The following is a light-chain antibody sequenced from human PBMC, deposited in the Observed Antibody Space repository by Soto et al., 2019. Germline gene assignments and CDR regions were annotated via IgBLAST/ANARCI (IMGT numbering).Light chain of an antibody. CDR3: IQGNHWSRT. J-gene: IGKJ1*01. CDR2: EVS. V-gene: IGKV2-30*01. Sequence: MTLSPIELPVTFGQPASISCRSSRSLVYSHGTTSLNGFQHKPGQSPRRLIFEVSNSDSGVPDRCCGSAWGTDYTMKIISRQEEEVVAVYYIQGNHWSRTFAQGTKVDIK. CDR1: RSLVYSHGTTS.